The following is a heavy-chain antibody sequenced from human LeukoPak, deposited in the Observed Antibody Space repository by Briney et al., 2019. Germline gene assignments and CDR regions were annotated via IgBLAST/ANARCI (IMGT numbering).Heavy chain of an antibody. J-gene: IGHJ3*02. CDR2: IYSGGKT. V-gene: IGHV3-53*01. CDR1: DFTVANNY. Sequence: GGSLGLSCAASDFTVANNYMSWVRQAPGKGLDWVSVIYSGGKTYYADSVRGRFTISRDISRNTLYLQMNSLRAADTAVYYCARARGSFYLGAFDIWGQGTMVTVSS. CDR3: ARARGSFYLGAFDI. D-gene: IGHD1-26*01.